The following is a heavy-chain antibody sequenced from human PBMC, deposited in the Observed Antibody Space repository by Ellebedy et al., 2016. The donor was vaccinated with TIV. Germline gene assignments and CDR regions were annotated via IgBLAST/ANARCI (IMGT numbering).Heavy chain of an antibody. V-gene: IGHV3-30*03. Sequence: GGSLRLSCAASGFTFSSYGMHWVRQAPGKGLEWVAVISYDGSNKYYADSVKGRFTISRDNSKNTLYLQMNSLRAEDTAVYYCARGLEAVAGPTTLDYWGQGTLVTVSS. CDR3: ARGLEAVAGPTTLDY. J-gene: IGHJ4*02. D-gene: IGHD6-19*01. CDR1: GFTFSSYG. CDR2: ISYDGSNK.